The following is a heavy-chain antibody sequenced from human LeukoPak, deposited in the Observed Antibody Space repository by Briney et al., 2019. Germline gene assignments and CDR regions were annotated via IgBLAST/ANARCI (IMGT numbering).Heavy chain of an antibody. CDR2: IHYTGST. CDR1: GGSISSYY. D-gene: IGHD6-19*01. V-gene: IGHV4-59*12. J-gene: IGHJ4*02. CDR3: ARERRPYSSGNCYFDC. Sequence: SETLSLTCTVSGGSISSYYWSWIRQPPGKRLEWIGCIHYTGSTNYNPSLKSRVTISVDTSKNQFSLKLSSVTAADTAVYYCARERRPYSSGNCYFDCWGQGTLVTVSS.